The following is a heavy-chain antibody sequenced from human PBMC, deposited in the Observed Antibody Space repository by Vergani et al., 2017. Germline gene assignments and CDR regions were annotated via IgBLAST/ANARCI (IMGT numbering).Heavy chain of an antibody. Sequence: QVQLQESCPGLVKPSQTLSLTCTVSGSSINNDFYYWHWIRQPAGNGLEWIGRIYVSGITDNNSSLQSRVSISVDTSQNQFSLTRPSVTAADPAVYYCARDNNQLRPRAFYLWLQGTMVTVSS. D-gene: IGHD4-23*01. J-gene: IGHJ3*01. V-gene: IGHV4-61*02. CDR2: IYVSGIT. CDR1: GSSINNDFYY. CDR3: ARDNNQLRPRAFYL.